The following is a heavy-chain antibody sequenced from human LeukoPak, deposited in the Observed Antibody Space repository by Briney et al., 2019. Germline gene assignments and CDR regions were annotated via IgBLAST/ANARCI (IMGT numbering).Heavy chain of an antibody. J-gene: IGHJ5*02. CDR3: ARGGGSGRGNWFDP. Sequence: SETLSLTCTVTGGSISPYYCSWIRQPPGQGLEWIGYVYYSGSTNYNPSLKSRVTISVDTSNSQFSLKLTSVTAADTAVYYCARGGGSGRGNWFDPWGQGSLVIVSS. V-gene: IGHV4-59*01. CDR1: GGSISPYY. CDR2: VYYSGST. D-gene: IGHD3-10*01.